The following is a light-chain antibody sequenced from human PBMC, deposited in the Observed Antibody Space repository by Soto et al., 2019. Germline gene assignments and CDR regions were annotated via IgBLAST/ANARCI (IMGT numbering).Light chain of an antibody. J-gene: IGKJ4*01. V-gene: IGKV3-15*01. CDR1: QSVSSN. CDR3: QQYNNWPLT. Sequence: EIVMTQSPATLSGSPGERATLSCRASQSVSSNLAWYQQKPGQAPRLLIYGASTRATGIPARFSGSGSGTEVTLTISSLQAEDFAVYYCQQYNNWPLTFGGGTKVEIK. CDR2: GAS.